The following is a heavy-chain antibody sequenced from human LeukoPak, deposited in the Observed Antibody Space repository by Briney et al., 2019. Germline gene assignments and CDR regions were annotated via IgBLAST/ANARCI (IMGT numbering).Heavy chain of an antibody. CDR2: MNQDGSET. CDR1: GFTFSRYW. V-gene: IGHV3-7*05. D-gene: IGHD6-6*01. CDR3: AKDLYTGSWYYDMDV. J-gene: IGHJ6*02. Sequence: PGGSLGLSCAASGFTFSRYWMTWVRQAPGKGLEWVASMNQDGSETYYVDSVKGRFTISRDNAQNSLYLQMNSLRAEDTAVYYCAKDLYTGSWYYDMDVWGQGTTVTVSS.